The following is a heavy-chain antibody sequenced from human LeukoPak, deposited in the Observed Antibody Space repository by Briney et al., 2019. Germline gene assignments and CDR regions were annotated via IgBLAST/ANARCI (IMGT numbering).Heavy chain of an antibody. J-gene: IGHJ4*02. D-gene: IGHD6-19*01. CDR3: ARRKYSSGWYNDY. V-gene: IGHV4-39*01. CDR1: GGSISSSSYY. CDR2: IYYSGST. Sequence: SETLSLTCTVSGGSISSSSYYWGWIRQPPGKGLEWIGSIYYSGSTYHNPSLKSRVTISVDTSKNQFSLTLSSVTAADTAVYYCARRKYSSGWYNDYWGQGTLVTVSS.